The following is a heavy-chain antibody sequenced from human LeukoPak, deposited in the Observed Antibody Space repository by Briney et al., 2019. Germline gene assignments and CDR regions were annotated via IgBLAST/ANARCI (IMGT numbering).Heavy chain of an antibody. Sequence: GGSLRLSCAASGFTFSDFHMSWIRQASGKGLEWVSYVSSSGGTISYADSVKGRFSISRDNAKKSLYLQMNSLRAEDTAVYYCARGPVSSSGFFDYWGQGTLVTVSS. CDR3: ARGPVSSSGFFDY. D-gene: IGHD3-22*01. J-gene: IGHJ4*02. CDR2: VSSSGGTI. V-gene: IGHV3-11*01. CDR1: GFTFSDFH.